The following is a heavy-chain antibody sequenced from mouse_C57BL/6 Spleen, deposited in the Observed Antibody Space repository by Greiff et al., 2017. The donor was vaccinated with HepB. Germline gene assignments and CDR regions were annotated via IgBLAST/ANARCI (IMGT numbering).Heavy chain of an antibody. CDR2: IYPGDGDT. CDR1: GYAFSSSW. J-gene: IGHJ4*01. D-gene: IGHD1-1*01. V-gene: IGHV1-82*01. CDR3: ASIYYYGSSYEDYAMDY. Sequence: QVQLKESGPELVKPGASVKISCKASGYAFSSSWMNWVKQRPGKGLEWIGRIYPGDGDTNYNGKFKGKATLTADKSSSTAYMQLSSLTSEDSAVYFCASIYYYGSSYEDYAMDYWGQGTSVTVSS.